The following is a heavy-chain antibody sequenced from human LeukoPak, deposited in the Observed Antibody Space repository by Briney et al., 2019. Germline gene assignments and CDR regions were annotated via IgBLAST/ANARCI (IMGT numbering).Heavy chain of an antibody. CDR3: ARVPGRPAAVFDY. CDR1: GGSLSGYS. J-gene: IGHJ4*02. V-gene: IGHV4-34*01. D-gene: IGHD2-2*01. Sequence: TSETLSLTWAVYGGSLSGYSWSWIRQPPGKGLEWIGELNHSGSTNYNPSLKSRVTISVDTSKNQFSLKLSSVTAADSAFYYCARVPGRPAAVFDYWGQGTLVTVSS. CDR2: LNHSGST.